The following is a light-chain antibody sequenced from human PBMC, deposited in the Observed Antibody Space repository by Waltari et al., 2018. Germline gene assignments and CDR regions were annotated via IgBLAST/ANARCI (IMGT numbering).Light chain of an antibody. J-gene: IGLJ2*01. Sequence: SSELTQDPAVSVALGQTVRITCQGESIRSYSASSYQQKPGQAPVLVIYGTNNRPSGIPDRFSGSSSGNTASLTITGAQAEDEADYYCNSRDSSGNHLVFGGGTKLTVL. CDR3: NSRDSSGNHLV. V-gene: IGLV3-19*01. CDR1: SIRSYS. CDR2: GTN.